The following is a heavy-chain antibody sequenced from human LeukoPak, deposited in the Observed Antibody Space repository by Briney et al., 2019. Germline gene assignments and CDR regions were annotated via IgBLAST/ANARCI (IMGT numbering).Heavy chain of an antibody. CDR2: ISYHGRNT. Sequence: GTSLRLSCAASGFTFSSYAMHWVRQAPGKGLEWVAVISYHGRNTYYADSVKGRFTISRDNSKNTLYLQMHSLRAEDTAIYYCAKPSRDFDSSGYSHFDYWGQGTLVTVSS. CDR1: GFTFSSYA. CDR3: AKPSRDFDSSGYSHFDY. V-gene: IGHV3-30*04. D-gene: IGHD3-22*01. J-gene: IGHJ4*02.